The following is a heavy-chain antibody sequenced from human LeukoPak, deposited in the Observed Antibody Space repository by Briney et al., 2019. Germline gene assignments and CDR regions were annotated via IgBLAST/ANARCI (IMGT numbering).Heavy chain of an antibody. V-gene: IGHV1-18*01. Sequence: ASVKVSCKASTYTFTSYGISWVRQAPGQGLEWMGWISAYNRNTNYAQKLQGRVTMTTDTSTSTAYMELRGLRSEVTALYFCARGLRDSLTGNDVLDMWGLGTMVIVSS. CDR3: ARGLRDSLTGNDVLDM. CDR1: TYTFTSYG. J-gene: IGHJ3*02. D-gene: IGHD3-9*01. CDR2: ISAYNRNT.